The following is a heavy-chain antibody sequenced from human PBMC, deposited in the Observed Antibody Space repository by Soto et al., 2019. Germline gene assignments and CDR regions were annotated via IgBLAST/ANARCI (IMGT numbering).Heavy chain of an antibody. Sequence: EVQLVESGGGLVQPGGSLRLSCTASGFTFSDHYMDWVRQAAGKGLEWVGRSRDKDNGYTTEYAASVKGRFTFSRDDSQKSLYLQMNSLKAEDTAVYYCARSPLFEGSGSQYFDYWGQGTLVTVSS. V-gene: IGHV3-72*01. D-gene: IGHD3-10*01. CDR1: GFTFSDHY. J-gene: IGHJ4*02. CDR2: SRDKDNGYTT. CDR3: ARSPLFEGSGSQYFDY.